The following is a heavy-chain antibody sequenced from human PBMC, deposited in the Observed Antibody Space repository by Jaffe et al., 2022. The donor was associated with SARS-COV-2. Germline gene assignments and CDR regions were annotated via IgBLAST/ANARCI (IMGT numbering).Heavy chain of an antibody. CDR3: AKKGWSDGFDI. D-gene: IGHD3-3*01. CDR2: TYYRSKWYN. J-gene: IGHJ3*02. V-gene: IGHV6-1*01. Sequence: QVQLQQSGPRLVRPSETLSLTCAISGDSVSINSATWNWIRQSPSGGLEWLGRTYYRSKWYNDYAESVRSRTTINPDTSKNQFSLQLNSVTPDDTALYYCAKKGWSDGFDIWGQGTMVTVSS. CDR1: GDSVSINSAT.